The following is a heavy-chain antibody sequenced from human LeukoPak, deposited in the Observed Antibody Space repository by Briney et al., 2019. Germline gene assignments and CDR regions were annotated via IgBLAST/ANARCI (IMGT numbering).Heavy chain of an antibody. CDR3: ARAGQYRFDY. V-gene: IGHV3-74*01. D-gene: IGHD2-2*01. CDR2: INIDESTI. Sequence: GGSLRLSCVPSGFTFSSYWMHWVRQAPGKGLVWVSRINIDESTINYADSVKGRFTISRDNAKNTLYLQMNSLRAEDTAVYYCARAGQYRFDYWGQGTLVTVSS. CDR1: GFTFSSYW. J-gene: IGHJ4*02.